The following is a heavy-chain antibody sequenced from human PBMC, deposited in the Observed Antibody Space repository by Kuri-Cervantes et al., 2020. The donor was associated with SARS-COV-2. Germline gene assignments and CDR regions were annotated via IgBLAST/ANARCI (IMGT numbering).Heavy chain of an antibody. V-gene: IGHV4-34*01. CDR2: INHSGST. J-gene: IGHJ6*03. D-gene: IGHD3-3*01. CDR3: ARPYYDPDYYYYYYMDV. CDR1: GGSFSGYY. Sequence: SETLSLTCAVYGGSFSGYYWSWIRQPPGKGLERIGEINHSGSTNYNPSLKSRVTISVDTSKNQFSLKLSSVTAADTAVYYCARPYYDPDYYYYYYMDVWGKGTTVTVSS.